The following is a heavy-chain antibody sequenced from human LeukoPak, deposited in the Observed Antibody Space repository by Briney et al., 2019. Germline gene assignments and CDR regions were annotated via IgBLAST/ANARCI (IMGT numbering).Heavy chain of an antibody. CDR1: GGTFSSYA. D-gene: IGHD3-10*01. J-gene: IGHJ4*02. CDR3: ATDRVPYYYGSGSLYYFDY. CDR2: IIPIFGTA. Sequence: GSSVKVSCKASGGTFSSYAISWARQAPGQGLEWMGGIIPIFGTANYAQEFQGRVTITADESTSTAYVELSSLRSEDTAVYYCATDRVPYYYGSGSLYYFDYWGQGTLVTVSS. V-gene: IGHV1-69*01.